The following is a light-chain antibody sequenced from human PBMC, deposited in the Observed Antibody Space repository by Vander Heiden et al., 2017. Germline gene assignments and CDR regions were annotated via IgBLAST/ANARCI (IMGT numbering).Light chain of an antibody. J-gene: IGKJ1*01. V-gene: IGKV1-5*03. Sequence: DIQMTQSPSTLFAFVGERVMTTCRASQSIGSWLAWYQQKPGKAPNLLIYKTSSLEGGVPSRFSGSGSGTEFTLTISSLQPDDFATYYCQQYNSYSRTFGQGTKVEIK. CDR2: KTS. CDR3: QQYNSYSRT. CDR1: QSIGSW.